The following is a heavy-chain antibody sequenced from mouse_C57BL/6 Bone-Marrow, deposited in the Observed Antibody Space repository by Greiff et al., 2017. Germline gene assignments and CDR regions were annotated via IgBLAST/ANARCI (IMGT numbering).Heavy chain of an antibody. Sequence: VKLVESGAELVKPGASVKMSCKASGYTFTTYPIEWMKQNHGKSLEWIGNFHPYNDDTKYNEKFKGKATLTVDKSSSTVYLELSRLTSDDSAVYYGARGGNYGGYYFDYWGQGTTLTVSS. CDR1: GYTFTTYP. CDR2: FHPYNDDT. D-gene: IGHD2-1*01. J-gene: IGHJ2*01. V-gene: IGHV1-47*01. CDR3: ARGGNYGGYYFDY.